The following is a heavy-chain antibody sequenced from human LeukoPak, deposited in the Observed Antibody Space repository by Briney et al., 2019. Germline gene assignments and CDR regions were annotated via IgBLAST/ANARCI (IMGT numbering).Heavy chain of an antibody. CDR3: ASTTGTTGGGLGA. J-gene: IGHJ5*02. Sequence: SETLSLTCTVSGGSISSYYWSWIRQPPGKGLEWIGYIYYSGSINYNPSLKSRATISVDTSKNQFSLKLSSVTAADTAVYYCASTTGTTGGGLGAWGQGALVTVSS. D-gene: IGHD1-7*01. CDR2: IYYSGSI. V-gene: IGHV4-59*01. CDR1: GGSISSYY.